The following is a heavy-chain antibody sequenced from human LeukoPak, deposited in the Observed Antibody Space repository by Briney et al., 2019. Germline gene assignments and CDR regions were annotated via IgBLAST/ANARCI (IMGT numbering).Heavy chain of an antibody. CDR3: AAGCSGGSCYSFYYYGMDV. D-gene: IGHD2-15*01. J-gene: IGHJ6*04. V-gene: IGHV1-58*01. CDR1: GFTFTSSA. Sequence: SVKVSCKASGFTFTSSAVQWVRQARGQRLEWIGWIVVGSGNTNYAQKYQERVTITRDMSTSTAYMELSSLRSEDTAVYYCAAGCSGGSCYSFYYYGMDVWGKGTTVTVSS. CDR2: IVVGSGNT.